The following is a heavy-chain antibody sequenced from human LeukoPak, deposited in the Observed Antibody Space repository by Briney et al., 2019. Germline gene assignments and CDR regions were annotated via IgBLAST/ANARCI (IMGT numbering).Heavy chain of an antibody. V-gene: IGHV4-34*01. J-gene: IGHJ4*02. CDR2: INHSGST. CDR3: ARLRTYDFWSGYYRDY. D-gene: IGHD3-3*01. Sequence: SETLSLTCAVYGGSFSGYYWSWLRQPPGKGLEWLGEINHSGSTNYNPSLKSRVTISVDTSKNQFSLKLSSVTAADTAVYYCARLRTYDFWSGYYRDYWGQGTLVTVSS. CDR1: GGSFSGYY.